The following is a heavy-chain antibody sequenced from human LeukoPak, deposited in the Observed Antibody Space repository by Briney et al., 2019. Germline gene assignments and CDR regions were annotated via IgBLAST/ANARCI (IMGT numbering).Heavy chain of an antibody. CDR3: ARDRYYASGSSDAFDI. CDR1: GFTFSSYG. CDR2: ISSSSNYI. J-gene: IGHJ3*02. V-gene: IGHV3-21*01. Sequence: GGSLRLSCAASGFTFSSYGMHWVRQAPGKGLEWVSSISSSSNYIYYADSVKGRFTISRDNAENSLYLQMNSLRAEDTAVYYCARDRYYASGSSDAFDIWGRGTTVTVSS. D-gene: IGHD3-10*01.